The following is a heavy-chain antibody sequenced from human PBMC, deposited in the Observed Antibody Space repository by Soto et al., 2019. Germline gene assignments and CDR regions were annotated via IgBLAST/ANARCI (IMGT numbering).Heavy chain of an antibody. D-gene: IGHD3-9*01. CDR2: INHSGST. CDR3: ARGVRILRYFDWLLSYFDY. V-gene: IGHV4-34*01. J-gene: IGHJ4*02. Sequence: EQLQQWGAGLLKPSETLSLTCAVYGGSFSGYYWSWIRQPPGKGLEWIGEINHSGSTNYNPSLKSRVTISVDTSKNQFSLKLSSVTAADTAVYYCARGVRILRYFDWLLSYFDYWGQGTLVTVSS. CDR1: GGSFSGYY.